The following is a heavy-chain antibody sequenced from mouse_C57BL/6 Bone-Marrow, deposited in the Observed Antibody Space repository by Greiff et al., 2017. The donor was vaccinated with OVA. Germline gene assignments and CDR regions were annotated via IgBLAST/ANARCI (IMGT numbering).Heavy chain of an antibody. D-gene: IGHD2-3*01. Sequence: VQLQQSGAELVRPGASVTLSCKASGYTFPDYEMHWVKRTPVHGLEWIGAIDPETGGTAYNQKFKGKAILTADKSSSTAYMELRSLTSEDSAVYYCTRRRRWLLPYYYAMDYWGQGTSVTVSS. V-gene: IGHV1-15*01. CDR3: TRRRRWLLPYYYAMDY. CDR2: IDPETGGT. CDR1: GYTFPDYE. J-gene: IGHJ4*01.